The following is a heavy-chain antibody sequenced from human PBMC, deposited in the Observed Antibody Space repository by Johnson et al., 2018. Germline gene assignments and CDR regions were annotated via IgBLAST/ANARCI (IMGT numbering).Heavy chain of an antibody. CDR3: AGDERNQDAFDI. D-gene: IGHD1-14*01. CDR1: GFTFSDYY. CDR2: ISSSCSTI. V-gene: IGHV3-11*04. Sequence: QVRLVQSGGGLVKPGGSLRLSCAASGFTFSDYYMSWIRQAPGKGLEWVSYISSSCSTIYYADSVKGRFTISRDNAKNSLYMQMNNLSAEDTAVYYCAGDERNQDAFDIWGQGTMVTVSS. J-gene: IGHJ3*02.